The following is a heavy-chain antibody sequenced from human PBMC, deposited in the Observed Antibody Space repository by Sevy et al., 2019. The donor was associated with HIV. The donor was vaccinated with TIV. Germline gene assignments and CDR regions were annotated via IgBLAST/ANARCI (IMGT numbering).Heavy chain of an antibody. V-gene: IGHV3-7*01. D-gene: IGHD6-19*01. CDR2: VNNDGSGQ. CDR3: ARNSGN. Sequence: GGSLLSCAASGFTFTNFWMSWVRQAPGKGLEWVANVNNDGSGQKYADSVKGRFIISRDNAKNSLYLQMNSLRTEDTAVYYCARNSGNWGQGTLVTVSS. CDR1: GFTFTNFW. J-gene: IGHJ4*02.